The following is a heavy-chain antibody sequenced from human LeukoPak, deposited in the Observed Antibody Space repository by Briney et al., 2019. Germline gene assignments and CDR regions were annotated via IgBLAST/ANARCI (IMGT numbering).Heavy chain of an antibody. V-gene: IGHV1-8*01. CDR3: ARDRTDSGYDGNYYYYYYMDV. CDR1: GYTFTSYD. J-gene: IGHJ6*03. D-gene: IGHD5-12*01. CDR2: MNPNSGNT. Sequence: ASVKVSCKASGYTFTSYDINWVRQATGQGLEWMGWMNPNSGNTGYAQKFQGRVTMTRDTSISTAYMELSRLRSDDTAVYYCARDRTDSGYDGNYYYYYYMDVWGKGTTVTVSS.